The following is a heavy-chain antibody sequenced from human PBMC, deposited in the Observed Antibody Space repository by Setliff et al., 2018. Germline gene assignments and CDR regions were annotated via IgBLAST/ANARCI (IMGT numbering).Heavy chain of an antibody. CDR2: INPSGGST. D-gene: IGHD3-10*01. V-gene: IGHV1-46*01. CDR1: GYTFTSYS. CDR3: ARDPGWFGELLGYFDY. Sequence: ASVKVSCKASGYTFTSYSMHWVRQAPGQGLEWMGIINPSGGSTSYAQKFQGRVTMTTDTSTSTAYMELRSLRSDDTAVYYCARDPGWFGELLGYFDYWGQGTLVTVSS. J-gene: IGHJ4*02.